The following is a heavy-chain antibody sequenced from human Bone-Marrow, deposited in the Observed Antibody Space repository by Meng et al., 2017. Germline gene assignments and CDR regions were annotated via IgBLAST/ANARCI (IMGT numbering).Heavy chain of an antibody. CDR1: GGSISSGSYY. Sequence: SETLSLTCTVSGGSISSGSYYWSWIRQPAGKGLEWIGRIYTSGSTNYNPSLKSRVTISVDTSKNQFSLKLSSVTAADTAVYYCARALGYWSQGTLVTVSS. D-gene: IGHD7-27*01. CDR2: IYTSGST. J-gene: IGHJ4*02. CDR3: ARALGY. V-gene: IGHV4-61*02.